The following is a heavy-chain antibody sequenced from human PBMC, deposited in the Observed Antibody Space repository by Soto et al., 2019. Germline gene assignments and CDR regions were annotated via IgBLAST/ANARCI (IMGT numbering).Heavy chain of an antibody. J-gene: IGHJ4*02. CDR3: VEAGTVTMYLLDY. D-gene: IGHD4-17*01. CDR1: GFTFSSYA. Sequence: PGGSLRLSCAASGFTFSSYAMSWVRQAPGKGLEWVSAISGSGGSTYYADSVKGRFTISRDNSKNTLYLQINSLRAEDTAVYYCVEAGTVTMYLLDYWGQGTLVTVSS. CDR2: ISGSGGST. V-gene: IGHV3-23*01.